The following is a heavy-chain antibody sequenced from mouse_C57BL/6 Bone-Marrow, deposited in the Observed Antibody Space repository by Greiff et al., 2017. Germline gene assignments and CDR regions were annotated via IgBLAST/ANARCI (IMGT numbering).Heavy chain of an antibody. CDR2: ISGGGGNT. CDR3: ARPYYSNYGFAY. Sequence: EVKLVESGGGLVKPGASLKLSCAASGFTFSSYTMSWVRQTPEKRLEWVATISGGGGNTYYPDSVKGRFTISRDNAKNTLYLQMSSLRSEDPALYYCARPYYSNYGFAYWGQGTLVTVSA. V-gene: IGHV5-9*01. D-gene: IGHD2-5*01. J-gene: IGHJ3*01. CDR1: GFTFSSYT.